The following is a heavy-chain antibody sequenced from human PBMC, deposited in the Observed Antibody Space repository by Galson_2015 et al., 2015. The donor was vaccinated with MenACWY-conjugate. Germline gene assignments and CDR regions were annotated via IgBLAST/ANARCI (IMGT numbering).Heavy chain of an antibody. CDR1: GFTFSSYN. Sequence: SVRISCEASGFTFSSYNMHWVRQASGKGLQRVSSISSYSTYIYYEDSLKGRFTISRDNAKNSLYLELNTLRAEDTAVYFCAREDPTWKFDLCGQGTPVTVSS. CDR2: ISSYSTYI. J-gene: IGHJ5*02. V-gene: IGHV3-21*01. D-gene: IGHD1-1*01. CDR3: AREDPTWKFDL.